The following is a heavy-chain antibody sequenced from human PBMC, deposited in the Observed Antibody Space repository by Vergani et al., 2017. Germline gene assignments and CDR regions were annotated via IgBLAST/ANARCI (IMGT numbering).Heavy chain of an antibody. CDR1: GFPFSSYD. J-gene: IGHJ6*02. CDR3: ARALSYYDILTGYYPLPLMDV. Sequence: EVQLVESGGGLVQPGGSLRLSCAASGFPFSSYDMHWVRQATGKGLEWVSAIGTAGDTYYPGSVKGRFTISRENAKNSLYLQMNSLRAGDTAVYYCARALSYYDILTGYYPLPLMDVWGQGTTVTVSS. V-gene: IGHV3-13*04. D-gene: IGHD3-9*01. CDR2: IGTAGDT.